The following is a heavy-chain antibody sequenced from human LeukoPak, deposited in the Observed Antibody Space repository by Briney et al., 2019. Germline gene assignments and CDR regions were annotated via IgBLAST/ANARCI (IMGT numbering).Heavy chain of an antibody. D-gene: IGHD3-10*01. CDR1: GGSISSYY. V-gene: IGHV4-4*07. CDR2: IYTSGST. J-gene: IGHJ6*02. Sequence: SETLSLTCAVSGGSISSYYWSWIRQPAGKGLEWIGRIYTSGSTNYNPSLKSRVTMSVDTSKNQFSLKLSSVTAADTAVYYCATSPGFGESYYYYGMDVWGQGTTVTVSS. CDR3: ATSPGFGESYYYYGMDV.